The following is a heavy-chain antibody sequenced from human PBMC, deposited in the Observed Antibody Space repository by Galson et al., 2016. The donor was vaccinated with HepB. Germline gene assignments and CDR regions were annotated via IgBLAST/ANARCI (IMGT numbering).Heavy chain of an antibody. J-gene: IGHJ4*02. CDR2: ISYTGST. CDR3: ARLRGVLATIYYFGY. Sequence: TLSLTCAISGGSISSGGFSWSWIRQPPGKGLEYIGYISYTGSTYYNPSLKSRVTISVDKSKNQFSLKVSSVTAADTALYYCARLRGVLATIYYFGYWGQGTLVTVSS. CDR1: GGSISSGGFS. D-gene: IGHD5-24*01. V-gene: IGHV4-30-2*01.